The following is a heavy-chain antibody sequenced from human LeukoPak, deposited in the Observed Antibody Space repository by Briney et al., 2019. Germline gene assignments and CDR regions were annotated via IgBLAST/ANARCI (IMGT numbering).Heavy chain of an antibody. Sequence: GGSLRLSCAASGSTFSSYAMHWVRQAPGKGLEWVAVISYDGSNKYYADSVKGRFTISRDNSKNTLYLQMNSLRAEDTAVYYCARSSSSHRRSDYWGQGTLVTVSS. D-gene: IGHD6-13*01. J-gene: IGHJ4*02. CDR3: ARSSSSHRRSDY. CDR2: ISYDGSNK. V-gene: IGHV3-30-3*01. CDR1: GSTFSSYA.